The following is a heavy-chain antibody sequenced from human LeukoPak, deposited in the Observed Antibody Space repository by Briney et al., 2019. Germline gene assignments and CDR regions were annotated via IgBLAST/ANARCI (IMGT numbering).Heavy chain of an antibody. Sequence: SETLSLTCTVSGGSISNREYYWSWIRQHPGKGLEWIGYIYYSGSTYYYPSLKSRVTISVDTSTNQFSLNLNSVTAADTAVYYCGRAEAATTNPRFGYWGQGALVTVSS. CDR2: IYYSGST. V-gene: IGHV4-31*03. D-gene: IGHD5-24*01. CDR1: GGSISNREYY. CDR3: GRAEAATTNPRFGY. J-gene: IGHJ4*02.